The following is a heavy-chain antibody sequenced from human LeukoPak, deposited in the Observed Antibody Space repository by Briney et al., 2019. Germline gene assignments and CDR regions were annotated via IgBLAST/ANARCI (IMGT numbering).Heavy chain of an antibody. V-gene: IGHV1-2*02. CDR1: GYTFTGYY. Sequence: GASVKVSCKASGYTFTGYYMHWVRQAPGQGLEWMGWINPNSGGTNYAQKFQGRVTMTRDTSISTAYMELSRLRSDDTAVYYCARDGVTIFTGFGMDVWGQGTTVTVSS. CDR2: INPNSGGT. J-gene: IGHJ6*02. D-gene: IGHD3-3*01. CDR3: ARDGVTIFTGFGMDV.